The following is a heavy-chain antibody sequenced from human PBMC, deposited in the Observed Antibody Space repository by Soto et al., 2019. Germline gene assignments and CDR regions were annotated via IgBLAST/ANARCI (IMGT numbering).Heavy chain of an antibody. CDR3: ARSDDYGDYEGNAFDI. V-gene: IGHV1-3*01. CDR2: INAGNGNT. CDR1: GYTFTSYA. J-gene: IGHJ3*02. Sequence: QVQLVQSGAEVKKPGASVKVSCKASGYTFTSYAMHWVRQAPGQRLEWMGWINAGNGNTKYSQKFQGRVTITRDTSASTAYMELSSLRSEDTAVYYCARSDDYGDYEGNAFDIWGQGTMVTVSS. D-gene: IGHD4-17*01.